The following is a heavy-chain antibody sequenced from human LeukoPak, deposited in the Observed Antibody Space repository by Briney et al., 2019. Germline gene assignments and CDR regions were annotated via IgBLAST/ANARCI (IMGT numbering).Heavy chain of an antibody. V-gene: IGHV3-30-3*01. J-gene: IGHJ5*02. CDR2: ISYDGSNK. CDR1: GFTFSSYA. D-gene: IGHD5-18*01. Sequence: GGSLRLSCAASGFTFSSYAMHWVRQAPGKGLEWVAVISYDGSNKYYADSVKGRFTISRDNSKNTLYLQMNSLRAEDTAVYYCARGVSSARIQLYYNWFDPWGQGTLVTVSS. CDR3: ARGVSSARIQLYYNWFDP.